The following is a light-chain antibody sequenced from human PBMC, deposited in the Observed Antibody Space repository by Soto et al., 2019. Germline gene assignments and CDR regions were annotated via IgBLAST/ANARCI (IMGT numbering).Light chain of an antibody. J-gene: IGKJ2*01. CDR3: QQCNSYPYS. CDR1: QSISDW. CDR2: KAS. Sequence: DIQMTQSPSTLSASIGDRVTITCRASQSISDWLACYQQKPGKAPKVLIYKASGLESVVPSRFSGSGSGTGFTLTIICLQPDDFGFYFCQQCNSYPYSFGQGTNLQIK. V-gene: IGKV1-5*03.